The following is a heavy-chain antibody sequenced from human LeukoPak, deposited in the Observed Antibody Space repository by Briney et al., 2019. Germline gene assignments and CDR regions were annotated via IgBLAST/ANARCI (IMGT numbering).Heavy chain of an antibody. CDR1: GYSLSELF. V-gene: IGHV1-24*01. Sequence: ASVKVSCKVSGYSLSELFTHWGRQAPGKGLEWMGGFDPEDGEPMYAQKFQGRVTMTEDTSTDTAYMELRSLRSEDTAVYYCATEKDELLDSWGQGTLVTVSS. CDR2: FDPEDGEP. D-gene: IGHD1-1*01. J-gene: IGHJ5*01. CDR3: ATEKDELLDS.